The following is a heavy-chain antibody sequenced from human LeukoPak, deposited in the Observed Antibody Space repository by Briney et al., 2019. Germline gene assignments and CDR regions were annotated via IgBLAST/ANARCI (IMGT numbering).Heavy chain of an antibody. CDR2: INPNSGGT. V-gene: IGHV1-2*02. J-gene: IGHJ4*02. CDR1: GYTFTGYY. CDR3: ARLRGYSYGYEDY. D-gene: IGHD5-18*01. Sequence: ASVKVSCKASGYTFTGYYLHWVRQAPGQGLEWMGWINPNSGGTNYAQKFQGRVTMTRDTSISTAYMELSRLRSDDTAVYYCARLRGYSYGYEDYWGQGTLVTVSS.